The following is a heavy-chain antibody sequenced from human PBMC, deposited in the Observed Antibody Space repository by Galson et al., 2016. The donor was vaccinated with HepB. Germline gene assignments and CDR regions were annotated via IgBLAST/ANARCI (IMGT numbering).Heavy chain of an antibody. D-gene: IGHD4-17*01. CDR2: ISGYNGNT. CDR1: GYSFTSHG. J-gene: IGHJ3*02. Sequence: SVKVSCKASGYSFTSHGISWVRQAPGQGLEWMGWISGYNGNTKYAQKVRGRVTLTTDTSTNTAYMELRSLRSDDTAVYYCARGGLGGDYVNFRPKKMDIWGHGTRVTVSS. CDR3: ARGGLGGDYVNFRPKKMDI. V-gene: IGHV1-18*01.